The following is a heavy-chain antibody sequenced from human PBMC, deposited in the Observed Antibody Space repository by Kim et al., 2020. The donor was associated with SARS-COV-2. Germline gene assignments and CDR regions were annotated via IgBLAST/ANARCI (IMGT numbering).Heavy chain of an antibody. CDR3: AREGLGGWGAFDS. J-gene: IGHJ4*02. V-gene: IGHV3-21*01. D-gene: IGHD1-26*01. Sequence: YENQVKGRFTISGDNGKNSLYLQRNRLRAEETAVYYCAREGLGGWGAFDSWGQGTLVTVSS.